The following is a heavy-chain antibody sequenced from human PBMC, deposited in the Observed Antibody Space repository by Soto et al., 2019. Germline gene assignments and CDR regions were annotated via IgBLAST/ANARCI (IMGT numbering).Heavy chain of an antibody. Sequence: QVQLVQSGAEVKKPGSSVKVSCKASGGTFSSYAISWVRQAPGQGLEWMGGIIPIFGTANYAQKFQGRVTITADESTSTACMELRSLRSEDTAVYYCAREGGYSSGWYGGWYFDLWGRGTLVTVSS. CDR2: IIPIFGTA. CDR1: GGTFSSYA. V-gene: IGHV1-69*01. CDR3: AREGGYSSGWYGGWYFDL. J-gene: IGHJ2*01. D-gene: IGHD6-19*01.